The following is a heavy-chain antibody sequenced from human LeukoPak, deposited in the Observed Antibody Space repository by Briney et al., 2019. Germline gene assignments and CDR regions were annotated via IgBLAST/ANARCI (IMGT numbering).Heavy chain of an antibody. J-gene: IGHJ5*02. CDR2: INPNSGGT. CDR3: ARLMSSGWP. V-gene: IGHV1-2*02. D-gene: IGHD6-19*01. CDR1: GYTFTGYY. Sequence: GASVKVSCKASGYTFTGYYMHWVRQAPGQGLEWMGWINPNSGGTNYAQKFQGRVTMTRAPSISTAYMELSRMTSDDTAVYYCARLMSSGWPWGQGTLVTASS.